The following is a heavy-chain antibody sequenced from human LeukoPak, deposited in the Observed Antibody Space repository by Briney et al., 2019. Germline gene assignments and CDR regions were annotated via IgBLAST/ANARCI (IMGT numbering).Heavy chain of an antibody. CDR2: IYYSGST. D-gene: IGHD3-22*01. Sequence: SETLSLTCTVSGGSISSSSYYWGWIRQPPGKGLEWIGSIYYSGSTYYNPSLKSRVTISVDTSKNQFSLKLSSVTAADTAVYYCARLRDYYDSSGYSRDASDIWGQGTMVTVSS. J-gene: IGHJ3*02. V-gene: IGHV4-39*01. CDR3: ARLRDYYDSSGYSRDASDI. CDR1: GGSISSSSYY.